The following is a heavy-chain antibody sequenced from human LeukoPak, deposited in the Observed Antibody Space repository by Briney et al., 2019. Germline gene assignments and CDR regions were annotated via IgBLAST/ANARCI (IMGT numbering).Heavy chain of an antibody. CDR1: GFTFSDSY. Sequence: GGSLRLSCSASGFTFSDSYMTWIRQAPGKGLEWVSYISTSVSTISYADSVKGRFTISRDNAGKSLFLQMNSLRAEDTAVYYCARVAWFGEFSFDYWGQETLVTVSS. CDR3: ARVAWFGEFSFDY. CDR2: ISTSVSTI. J-gene: IGHJ4*02. D-gene: IGHD3-10*01. V-gene: IGHV3-11*01.